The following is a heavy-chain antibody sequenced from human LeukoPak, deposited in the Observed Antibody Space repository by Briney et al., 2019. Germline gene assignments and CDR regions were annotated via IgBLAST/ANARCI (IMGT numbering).Heavy chain of an antibody. D-gene: IGHD4-17*01. Sequence: GGSLRLSCAASGFTFSTFWMTWVRHAPGKGLEWVANIKPDGSEKFYVDSVRGRFTISRDSAQNSLYLQMNSLRVEDTALYYRTRNTVAGPGDDWGQGTLVTVSS. CDR3: TRNTVAGPGDD. V-gene: IGHV3-7*01. J-gene: IGHJ4*02. CDR1: GFTFSTFW. CDR2: IKPDGSEK.